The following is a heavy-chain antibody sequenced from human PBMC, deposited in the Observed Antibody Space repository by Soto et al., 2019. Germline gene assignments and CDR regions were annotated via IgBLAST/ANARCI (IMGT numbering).Heavy chain of an antibody. Sequence: GGSLRLSCAASGFTFSSYDMNWVRQAPGKGLEWVSGVSASGSITSYADSAKGRFTISRDNAKNTVFLQMTGLRAEDTGVYFCAKGDCSGGRCYRGFDYWGQGTLVTVSS. J-gene: IGHJ4*02. V-gene: IGHV3-23*01. CDR3: AKGDCSGGRCYRGFDY. D-gene: IGHD2-15*01. CDR2: VSASGSIT. CDR1: GFTFSSYD.